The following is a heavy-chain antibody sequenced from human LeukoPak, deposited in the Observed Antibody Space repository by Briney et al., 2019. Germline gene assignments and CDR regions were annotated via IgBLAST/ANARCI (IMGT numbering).Heavy chain of an antibody. J-gene: IGHJ4*02. CDR1: GGSISNYY. Sequence: SETLSLTCAVSGGSISNYYWSWIRQPPGKGLEWIGYIYYSGSTNYNPSLKSRVTISVDTSKNQFSLKLSSVTAADTAVYYCARRGYCSGDSCYTFDYWGQGTLVTVSS. V-gene: IGHV4-59*08. CDR3: ARRGYCSGDSCYTFDY. D-gene: IGHD2-15*01. CDR2: IYYSGST.